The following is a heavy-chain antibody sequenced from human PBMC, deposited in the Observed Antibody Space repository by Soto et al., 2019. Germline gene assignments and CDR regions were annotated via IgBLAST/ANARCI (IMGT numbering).Heavy chain of an antibody. CDR2: ISYDGRNK. J-gene: IGHJ4*02. D-gene: IGHD4-4*01. CDR3: GKASSKSPDLYYCDS. V-gene: IGHV3-30*18. Sequence: QVQLVESGGGVVQPGRSLRLSCAASGFTFSNYGMHWVRQTPGKGLEWVAVISYDGRNKYYADSVKGRFTISRDNSKNTLYLEMNSLRAEDTAVYYCGKASSKSPDLYYCDSWGQATLVTVSS. CDR1: GFTFSNYG.